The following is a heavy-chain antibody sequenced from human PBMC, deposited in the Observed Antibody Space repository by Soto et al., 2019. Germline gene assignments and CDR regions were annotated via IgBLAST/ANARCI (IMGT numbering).Heavy chain of an antibody. CDR2: INHSGST. CDR3: ASPPSKYSYGPYNY. CDR1: GGSFSGYY. J-gene: IGHJ4*02. D-gene: IGHD5-18*01. Sequence: SETLSLTCAVYGGSFSGYYWSWIRQPPGKGLEWIGEINHSGSTNYNPSLKSRVTISVDTSKSQFSLKLSSVTAADTAVYYCASPPSKYSYGPYNYWGQGTLVTVSS. V-gene: IGHV4-34*01.